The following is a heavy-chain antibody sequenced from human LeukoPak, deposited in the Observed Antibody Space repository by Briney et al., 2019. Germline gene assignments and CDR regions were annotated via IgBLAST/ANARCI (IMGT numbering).Heavy chain of an antibody. V-gene: IGHV3-11*04. CDR2: ITSSDSIE. CDR1: GFTFSDYH. J-gene: IGHJ4*02. D-gene: IGHD3-10*01. CDR3: ARAIRGSAVDTGDR. Sequence: GGSLRLSCAASGFTFSDYHMSWIRQAPGKGLEWVAYITSSDSIEYYADSVKGRFTISRDNAKNSLFLQMNSLTVEDTAVYYCARAIRGSAVDTGDRWGQGTLVTVSS.